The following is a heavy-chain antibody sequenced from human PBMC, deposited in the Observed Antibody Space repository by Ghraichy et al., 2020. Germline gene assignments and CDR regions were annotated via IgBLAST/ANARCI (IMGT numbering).Heavy chain of an antibody. Sequence: ANIRRDGNERHYGDSVRGRFTISRDNANSSLFLQMNSLRVEDTAVYYCATEYGDYVGREYFQQWGQGTLVTVSS. D-gene: IGHD4-17*01. CDR2: IRRDGNER. J-gene: IGHJ1*01. V-gene: IGHV3-7*01. CDR3: ATEYGDYVGREYFQQ.